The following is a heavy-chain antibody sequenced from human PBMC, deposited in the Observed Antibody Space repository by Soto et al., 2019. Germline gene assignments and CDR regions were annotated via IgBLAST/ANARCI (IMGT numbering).Heavy chain of an antibody. V-gene: IGHV3-53*04. CDR1: GFAVSGYY. CDR3: AGGFSYGDYGFDVYDY. CDR2: LYSDGNT. J-gene: IGHJ4*02. D-gene: IGHD4-17*01. Sequence: EVQLVESGGGLVQPGGSLRLSCAASGFAVSGYYMNWVRQAPGKGLEWVSVLYSDGNTYYAESMKGGFTISRHDSENTLYLQMNSLRAEDTAVYYCAGGFSYGDYGFDVYDYWGQGTLVTFSS.